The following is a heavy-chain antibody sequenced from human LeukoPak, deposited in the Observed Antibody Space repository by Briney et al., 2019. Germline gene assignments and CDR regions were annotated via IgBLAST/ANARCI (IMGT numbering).Heavy chain of an antibody. CDR2: ISGSGGST. CDR3: AKDRYCSSTSCYLNWFDP. D-gene: IGHD2-2*01. CDR1: GFTFSSYA. J-gene: IGHJ5*02. V-gene: IGHV3-23*01. Sequence: GGSLRLSCAASGFTFSSYAMSWVRQAPGKGLEWVSAISGSGGSTYYADSVKGRFTISRDNSKNTLYLQMNSLRAEDTAVYYCAKDRYCSSTSCYLNWFDPWGQGTLVTVSS.